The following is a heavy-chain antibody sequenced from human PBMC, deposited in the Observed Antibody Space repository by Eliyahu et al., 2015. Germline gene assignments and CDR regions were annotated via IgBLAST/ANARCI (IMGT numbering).Heavy chain of an antibody. CDR1: GYTLTEFA. CDR2: FDPEDGDT. V-gene: IGHV1-24*01. Sequence: QVQLVQSGAEVKKPGASVKVSCKVAGYTLTEFAVHWVRQAPGKGLEWMGGFDPEDGDTIYAQKFQGRLTMTEDTSTDTAYMQLSGLTSDDTAIYYCATTYMTVTTMGGLDYWGQGTLVTVSS. CDR3: ATTYMTVTTMGGLDY. D-gene: IGHD4-17*01. J-gene: IGHJ4*02.